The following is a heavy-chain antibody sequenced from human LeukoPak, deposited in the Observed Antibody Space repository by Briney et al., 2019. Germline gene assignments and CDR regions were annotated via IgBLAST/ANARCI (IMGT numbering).Heavy chain of an antibody. V-gene: IGHV4-34*01. D-gene: IGHD2-15*01. CDR3: ARGRCSGGSCYSISGYNWFGP. CDR2: INHSGST. J-gene: IGHJ5*02. Sequence: PSETLSLTCAVYGGSFSGYYWSWIRQPPGKGLEWIGEINHSGSTNYNLSLKSRVTISVDTSKNQFSLKLSSVTAADTAVYYCARGRCSGGSCYSISGYNWFGPWGQGTLVTVPS. CDR1: GGSFSGYY.